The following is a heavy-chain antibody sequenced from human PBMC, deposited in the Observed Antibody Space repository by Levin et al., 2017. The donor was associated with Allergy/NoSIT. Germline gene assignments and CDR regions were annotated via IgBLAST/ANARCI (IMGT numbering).Heavy chain of an antibody. CDR1: GFTFSSYG. Sequence: PGGSLRLSCAASGFTFSSYGMHWVRQAPGKGLEWVAVISYDGSNKYYADSVKGRFTISRDNSKNTLYLQMNSLRAEDTAVYYCAKGARCSTTSCGNGNDYWGQGTLVTVSS. D-gene: IGHD2-2*01. CDR2: ISYDGSNK. V-gene: IGHV3-30*18. J-gene: IGHJ4*02. CDR3: AKGARCSTTSCGNGNDY.